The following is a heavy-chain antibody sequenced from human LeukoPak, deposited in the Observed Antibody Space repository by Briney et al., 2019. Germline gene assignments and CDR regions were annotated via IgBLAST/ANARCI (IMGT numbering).Heavy chain of an antibody. V-gene: IGHV3-30*04. Sequence: GGSLRLSCAAYGFTFNTYAMHWVRQAPGKGLEWVALISFDGSYKYYADSLKGRFTISRDNSKNTLYLQMNSLRAEDTAVYYCARERVYYDSSGYYYQDYFDYWGQGTLVTVSS. CDR1: GFTFNTYA. J-gene: IGHJ4*02. CDR2: ISFDGSYK. D-gene: IGHD3-22*01. CDR3: ARERVYYDSSGYYYQDYFDY.